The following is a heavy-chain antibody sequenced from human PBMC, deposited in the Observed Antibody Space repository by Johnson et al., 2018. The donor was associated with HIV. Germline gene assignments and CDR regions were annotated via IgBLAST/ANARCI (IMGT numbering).Heavy chain of an antibody. Sequence: QVQLVESGGGVVQPGRSLRLSCAASGFTFSSYGMHWVRQAPGKGLEWVAVISYDGSNKYYADSVKGRFTISRDNSKNTLYLQMNSLRAEDTALYYCAREVIVAGNGDAFDIWGQGTMVTVSS. J-gene: IGHJ3*02. D-gene: IGHD5-12*01. V-gene: IGHV3-30*03. CDR3: AREVIVAGNGDAFDI. CDR1: GFTFSSYG. CDR2: ISYDGSNK.